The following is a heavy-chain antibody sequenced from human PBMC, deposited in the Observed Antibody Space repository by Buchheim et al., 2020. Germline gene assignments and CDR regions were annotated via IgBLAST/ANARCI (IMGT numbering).Heavy chain of an antibody. CDR1: GFTFSTYG. CDR3: AAFSSSGL. CDR2: ITASGSST. J-gene: IGHJ4*02. V-gene: IGHV3-23*01. D-gene: IGHD3-10*01. Sequence: EVLLLESGGDLVQPGGSLRLSCAVSGFTFSTYGMSWVRQAPGKGLEWLSGITASGSSTYYADSVKGRLTLSRAHSMNPLYLQMRSLRVEDTAVYYCAAFSSSGLWGQGTL.